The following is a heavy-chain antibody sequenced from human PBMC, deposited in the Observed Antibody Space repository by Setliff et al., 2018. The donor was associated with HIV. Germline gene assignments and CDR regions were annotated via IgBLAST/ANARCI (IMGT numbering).Heavy chain of an antibody. V-gene: IGHV4-59*08. CDR3: ARHRPWEVDVFDI. D-gene: IGHD1-26*01. Sequence: SETLFLTCSVSGGSMRNYYWSWIRQPPRKGLEWVGYISYNGITTYDPSLKSRVTISVDTSKNQFSLKLTSVTAADTAVYYCARHRPWEVDVFDIWGQGTMVTV. CDR1: GGSMRNYY. J-gene: IGHJ3*02. CDR2: ISYNGIT.